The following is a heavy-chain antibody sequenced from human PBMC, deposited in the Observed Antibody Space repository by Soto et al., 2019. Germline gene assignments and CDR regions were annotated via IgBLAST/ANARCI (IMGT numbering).Heavy chain of an antibody. CDR1: GYTFTGHY. V-gene: IGHV1-2*02. J-gene: IGHJ4*02. D-gene: IGHD4-17*01. CDR2: IGPESGAT. CDR3: AKDTGDYIPAYFDF. Sequence: ASVKVSCKASGYTFTGHYIHWVRQAPEQGPEWMGEIGPESGATRYAQRFQGRVTMTRDMSITTVYMELNSLTTGDTALYYCAKDTGDYIPAYFDFWGQGTLVTVSS.